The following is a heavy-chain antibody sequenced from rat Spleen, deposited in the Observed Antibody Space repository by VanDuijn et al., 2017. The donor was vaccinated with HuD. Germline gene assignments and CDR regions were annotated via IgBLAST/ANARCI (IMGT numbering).Heavy chain of an antibody. V-gene: IGHV2-77*01. CDR3: VRSGYTFDY. Sequence: QVQMKETGPGLVQTTQTLSVTCTVSGFSLTSYGVHWVRQAPGKGLEWMGVIWGDGNTNYNSALKSRLSISRNTSKSKVLLKMNSLQTEDTAMYFCVRSGYTFDYWGQGVMVTVSS. CDR2: IWGDGNT. CDR1: GFSLTSYG. D-gene: IGHD1-6*01. J-gene: IGHJ2*01.